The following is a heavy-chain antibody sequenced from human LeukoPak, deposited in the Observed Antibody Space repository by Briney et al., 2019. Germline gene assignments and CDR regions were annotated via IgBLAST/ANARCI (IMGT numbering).Heavy chain of an antibody. CDR2: FSSSGGST. CDR1: GFTFSSYA. D-gene: IGHD2-15*01. CDR3: AKYCSGGNCYSGLY. V-gene: IGHV3-23*01. Sequence: GGSLRLSCAASGFTFSSYAMTWVRQAPGKGLEWVSTFSSSGGSTYYADSVKGRFTISRDSSKNTLFLQMNSLGAEDTAVYYCAKYCSGGNCYSGLYWGQGTLVTVSS. J-gene: IGHJ4*02.